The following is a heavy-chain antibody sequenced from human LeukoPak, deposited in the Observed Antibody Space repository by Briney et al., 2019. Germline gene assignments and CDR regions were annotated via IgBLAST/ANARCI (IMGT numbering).Heavy chain of an antibody. CDR2: IYSTGST. CDR3: ARDYTMTHAFDI. J-gene: IGHJ3*02. Sequence: PSETLSLTCTVSGGSMSDYYWSWIRQPPGKGLEWIGYIYSTGSTNYNPSLKSRVTISVDTSKNQFFLKLNSVTAADTALYYCARDYTMTHAFDIWGQGTLVTVSS. CDR1: GGSMSDYY. V-gene: IGHV4-59*01. D-gene: IGHD3-22*01.